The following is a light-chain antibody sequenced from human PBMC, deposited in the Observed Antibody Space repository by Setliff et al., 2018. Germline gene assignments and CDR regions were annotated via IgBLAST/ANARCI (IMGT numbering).Light chain of an antibody. Sequence: QSALTQPASVSGSPGQSITISCTGTSSDVGGYNYVSWYQQHPGKAPKFMIYDVSIRPSGVSNRFSGSKSGNTASLTISGLQAEDEADYYCSSYTSSSTLYVFGTGTKVTVL. J-gene: IGLJ1*01. CDR1: SSDVGGYNY. V-gene: IGLV2-14*03. CDR3: SSYTSSSTLYV. CDR2: DVS.